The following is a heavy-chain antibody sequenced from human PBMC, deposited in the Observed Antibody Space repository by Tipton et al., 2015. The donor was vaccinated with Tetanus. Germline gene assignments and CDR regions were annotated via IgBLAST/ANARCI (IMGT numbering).Heavy chain of an antibody. J-gene: IGHJ4*02. V-gene: IGHV4-31*03. CDR3: ARDQARGARGWNYFDY. Sequence: TLSLTRTVSGGSISSGGYYWSWIRQHPGKGLEWIGDIYYSGSTYYNPSLKSRVTISVDTAKNQFSLKLNSVTAADAAGYYCARDQARGARGWNYFDYWGQGTLVTVSS. CDR1: GGSISSGGYY. D-gene: IGHD1-26*01. CDR2: IYYSGST.